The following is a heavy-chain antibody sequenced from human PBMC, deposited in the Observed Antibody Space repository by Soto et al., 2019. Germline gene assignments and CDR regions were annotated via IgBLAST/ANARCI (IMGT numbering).Heavy chain of an antibody. CDR2: ISGSGGST. Sequence: GGSLRLSCAASGFTFSSYAMSWVRQAPGKGLEWVSAISGSGGSTYYADSVKGRFTISRDNSKNTLYLQMNSLRAEATAVYYCAKGKVVVAANTYFDYWGQGTLVTVSS. V-gene: IGHV3-23*01. CDR3: AKGKVVVAANTYFDY. J-gene: IGHJ4*02. D-gene: IGHD2-15*01. CDR1: GFTFSSYA.